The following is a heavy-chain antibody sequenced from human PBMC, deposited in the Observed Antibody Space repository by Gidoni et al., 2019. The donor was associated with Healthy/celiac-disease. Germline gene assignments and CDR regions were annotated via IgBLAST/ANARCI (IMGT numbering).Heavy chain of an antibody. CDR2: INHSGST. CDR1: GGSFSGYY. Sequence: QVQLQQWGAGLLKPSETLSLTCAVYGGSFSGYYWSWIRQPPGKGLEWIGEINHSGSTNYNPSLKSRVTISVDTSKNQFSLKLSSVTAADTAVYYCARGEGDGYPIWGQGTLVTVSS. V-gene: IGHV4-34*01. D-gene: IGHD5-12*01. CDR3: ARGEGDGYPI. J-gene: IGHJ4*02.